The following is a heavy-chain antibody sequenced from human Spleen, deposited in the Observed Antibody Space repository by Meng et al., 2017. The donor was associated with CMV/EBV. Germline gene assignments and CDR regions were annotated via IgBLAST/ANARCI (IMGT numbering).Heavy chain of an antibody. D-gene: IGHD6-13*01. J-gene: IGHJ4*02. V-gene: IGHV1-3*01. CDR3: ARDGWQQSYYFDH. CDR1: GYIFKDYA. Sequence: QVQLVQSGADVKNPGASVTLSCKTSGYIFKDYAMHWVRQAPGQRLEWMGWINAGNGDTKYSQKFQGRVTITRDTSASIGYMEVSSLRFEDTAVYYCARDGWQQSYYFDHWGQGALVTVSS. CDR2: INAGNGDT.